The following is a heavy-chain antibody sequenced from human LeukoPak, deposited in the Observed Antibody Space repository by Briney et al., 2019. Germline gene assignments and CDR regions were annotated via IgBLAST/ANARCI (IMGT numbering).Heavy chain of an antibody. CDR1: GYTFTSYG. V-gene: IGHV1-18*01. Sequence: ASVKVSCKASGYTFTSYGISWVRPAPGQGLEWMGWISAYNGNTNYAQKLQGRVTMTTDTSTSTAYMELRSLRSDDTAVYYCARDVRGVSGYYPYYFDYWGQGTLVTVSS. J-gene: IGHJ4*02. D-gene: IGHD3-22*01. CDR2: ISAYNGNT. CDR3: ARDVRGVSGYYPYYFDY.